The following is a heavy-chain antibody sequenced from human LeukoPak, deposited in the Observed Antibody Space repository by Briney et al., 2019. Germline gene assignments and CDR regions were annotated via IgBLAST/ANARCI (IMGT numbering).Heavy chain of an antibody. CDR2: ISSSSSYI. D-gene: IGHD6-19*01. Sequence: GGSLRLPCAASGFTFSSYSMNWVCQAPGKGLEWVSSISSSSSYIYYADSVKGRFTISRDNAKNSLYLQMNSLRAEDTAVYYCAREEYSSGWYHYYYMDVWGKGTTVTVSS. CDR1: GFTFSSYS. J-gene: IGHJ6*03. V-gene: IGHV3-21*01. CDR3: AREEYSSGWYHYYYMDV.